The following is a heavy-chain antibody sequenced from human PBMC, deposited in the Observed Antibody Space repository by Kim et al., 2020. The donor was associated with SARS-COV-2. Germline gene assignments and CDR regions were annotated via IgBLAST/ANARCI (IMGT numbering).Heavy chain of an antibody. V-gene: IGHV4-34*01. CDR1: GGSFSGYY. D-gene: IGHD6-13*01. J-gene: IGHJ6*03. CDR3: ARGRGSSLDYYYYMDV. Sequence: SETLSLTCAVYGGSFSGYYWSWIRQPPGKGLEWIGEINHSGSTNYNPSLKSRVTISVDTSKNQFSLKLSSVTAADTAVSYCARGRGSSLDYYYYMDVWGKGTTVTVSS. CDR2: INHSGST.